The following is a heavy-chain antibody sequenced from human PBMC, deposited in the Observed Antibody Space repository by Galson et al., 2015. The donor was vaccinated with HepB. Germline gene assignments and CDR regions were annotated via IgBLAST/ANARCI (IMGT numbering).Heavy chain of an antibody. CDR2: IYYSGST. J-gene: IGHJ4*02. CDR1: GGSISSYY. CDR3: ARHDAGRGWYDWVHYFDY. D-gene: IGHD6-19*01. V-gene: IGHV4-59*04. Sequence: LSLTCTVSGGSISSYYWSWIRQPPGKGLEWIGYIYYSGSTYYNPSLKSRVTISVDTSKNQFSLKLSSVTAADTAVYYCARHDAGRGWYDWVHYFDYWGQGTLVTVSS.